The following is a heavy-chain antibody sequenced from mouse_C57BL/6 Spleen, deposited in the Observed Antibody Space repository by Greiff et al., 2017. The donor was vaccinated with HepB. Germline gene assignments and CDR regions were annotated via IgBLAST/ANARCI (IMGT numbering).Heavy chain of an antibody. CDR2: IYPGDGDT. CDR3: AREGATMVTTDYYAMDY. J-gene: IGHJ4*01. V-gene: IGHV1-82*01. Sequence: QVQLQQSGPELVKPGASVKISCKASGYAFSSSWMNWVKQRPGKGLEWIGRIYPGDGDTNYNGKFKGKATLTADKSSSTAYMQLSSLTSEDAAVYFCAREGATMVTTDYYAMDYWGQGTSVTVSS. D-gene: IGHD2-2*01. CDR1: GYAFSSSW.